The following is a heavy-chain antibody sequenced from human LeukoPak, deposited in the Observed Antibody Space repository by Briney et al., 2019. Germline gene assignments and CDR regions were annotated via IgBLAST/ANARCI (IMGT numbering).Heavy chain of an antibody. Sequence: KPSETLSLTCAVYGGSFSGYYWSWIRQPPGKGREGMGEINHSGSTHYNTSLKSVVTISVDTSQKQFSLRLTSVTAAEAAVYYCARGRYLTTRGGAAAGFLDCWGQGSLVSVST. CDR2: INHSGST. J-gene: IGHJ4*02. V-gene: IGHV4-34*01. CDR3: ARGRYLTTRGGAAAGFLDC. D-gene: IGHD6-13*01. CDR1: GGSFSGYY.